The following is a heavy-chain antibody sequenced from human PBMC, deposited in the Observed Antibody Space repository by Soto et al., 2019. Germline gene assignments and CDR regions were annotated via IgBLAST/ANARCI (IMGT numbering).Heavy chain of an antibody. V-gene: IGHV3-23*01. CDR2: ISGSGGSA. CDR1: GFTFSSYG. J-gene: IGHJ4*02. D-gene: IGHD6-13*01. CDR3: AAEGSCGWYFFDY. Sequence: EVQLLDSGGGLVQPGGSLRLSCAASGFTFSSYGMSWVRQSPGKGLEWVSTISGSGGSAYYADSMKGRLTIYRDNSKNCVYLQMNGLRAEDTSVYYCAAEGSCGWYFFDYWGQGTLVTVSS.